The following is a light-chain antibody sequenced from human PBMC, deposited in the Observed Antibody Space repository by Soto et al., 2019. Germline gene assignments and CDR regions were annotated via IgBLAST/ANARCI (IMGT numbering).Light chain of an antibody. J-gene: IGKJ4*01. CDR1: QSINTN. CDR2: GAS. CDR3: QQYDDWLRLT. Sequence: EIVMTQSPATLSLSPGERATLSCRASQSINTNLAWYQQSPGQAPRLLIFGASSRATGIPARFSGSGSGTEFNLTISSLQSEDFAVYFCQQYDDWLRLTFGGGTKVDI. V-gene: IGKV3D-15*01.